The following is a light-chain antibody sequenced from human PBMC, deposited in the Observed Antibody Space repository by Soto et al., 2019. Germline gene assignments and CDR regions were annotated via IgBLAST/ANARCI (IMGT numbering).Light chain of an antibody. CDR1: QSIDND. CDR2: GAS. V-gene: IGKV3-15*01. J-gene: IGKJ4*01. Sequence: EIVMTQSPATLSVSPGERATLSCRASQSIDNDLAWYQQKPGQAPRLLIYGASTRATGIPVRFSGSGSGTLFTLTINSLQSEDLAVYYCQQYHRWPPLTFSGGTKVEIK. CDR3: QQYHRWPPLT.